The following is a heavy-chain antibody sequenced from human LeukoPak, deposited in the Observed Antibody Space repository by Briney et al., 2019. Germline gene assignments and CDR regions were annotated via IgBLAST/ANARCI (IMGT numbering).Heavy chain of an antibody. V-gene: IGHV3-30*02. CDR2: IRYEGRNK. CDR3: AKGPNYDILTGWRKTYNAFDI. J-gene: IGHJ3*02. Sequence: GGSLRLSCAASGFTSSSYGMHWVRPAPGKGLEWVAFIRYEGRNKYYADSVKGRFHISRGNFKNTRHVQMNSLKAEDTAVYYCAKGPNYDILTGWRKTYNAFDIWGQGTMVTVSS. D-gene: IGHD3-9*01. CDR1: GFTSSSYG.